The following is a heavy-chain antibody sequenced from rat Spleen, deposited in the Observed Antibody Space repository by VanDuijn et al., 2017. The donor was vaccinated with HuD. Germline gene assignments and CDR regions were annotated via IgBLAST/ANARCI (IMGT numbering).Heavy chain of an antibody. V-gene: IGHV5S10*01. CDR3: ARHGTLGWYFDF. CDR2: IRYDGSRT. Sequence: EVQLVESGGGLVQPGNSLKLSCAASGFTFSDYAMAWVRQSPKKGLEWVATIRYDGSRTYYRDSVKGRCTISRENAKSILYLQMDSLRSEDTATYYCARHGTLGWYFDFWGPGTMVTVSS. J-gene: IGHJ1*01. D-gene: IGHD4-6*01. CDR1: GFTFSDYA.